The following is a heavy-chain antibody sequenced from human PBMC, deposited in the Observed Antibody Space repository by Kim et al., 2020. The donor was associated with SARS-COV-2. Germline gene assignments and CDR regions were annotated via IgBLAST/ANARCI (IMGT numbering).Heavy chain of an antibody. Sequence: GGSLRLSCAASGFTCDDYAMHWVRQAPGKGLEWVSLISGDGGSTYYADSVKGRFTISRDNSKNSLYLQMNSLRTEDTALYYCAKNPSYYCSSTSCFYYYYMDVWGKGTTVTVSS. CDR3: AKNPSYYCSSTSCFYYYYMDV. J-gene: IGHJ6*03. V-gene: IGHV3-43*02. CDR2: ISGDGGST. CDR1: GFTCDDYA. D-gene: IGHD2-2*01.